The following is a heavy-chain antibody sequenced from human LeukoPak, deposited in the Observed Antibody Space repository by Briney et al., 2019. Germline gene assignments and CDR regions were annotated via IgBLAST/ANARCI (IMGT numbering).Heavy chain of an antibody. D-gene: IGHD6-19*01. V-gene: IGHV1-18*01. CDR1: GYTFTSYA. Sequence: ASVKVSCKASGYTFTSYAMNWVRQAPGQGLEWMGWISAYNGNTNYAQKLQGRVTMTTDTSTSTAYMELRSLRSDDTAVYYCAREGGSGWYYAFDIWGQGTMVTVSS. CDR3: AREGGSGWYYAFDI. J-gene: IGHJ3*02. CDR2: ISAYNGNT.